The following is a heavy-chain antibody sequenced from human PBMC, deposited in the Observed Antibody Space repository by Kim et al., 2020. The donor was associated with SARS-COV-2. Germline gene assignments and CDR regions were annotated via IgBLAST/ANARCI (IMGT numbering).Heavy chain of an antibody. J-gene: IGHJ2*01. D-gene: IGHD4-17*01. V-gene: IGHV3-30*18. CDR3: AKDGFYGDYVWFFDL. CDR2: ISYDGSNK. Sequence: GGSLRLSCAASGFTFSSYGMHWVRQAPGKGLEWVAVISYDGSNKYYADSVKGRFTISRDNSKNTLYLQMNSLRAEDTAVYYCAKDGFYGDYVWFFDLWGRGTLVTVSS. CDR1: GFTFSSYG.